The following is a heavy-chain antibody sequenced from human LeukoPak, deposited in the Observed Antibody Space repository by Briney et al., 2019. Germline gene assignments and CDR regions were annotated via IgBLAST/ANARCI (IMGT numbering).Heavy chain of an antibody. D-gene: IGHD3-16*01. CDR1: GFSFGVHA. J-gene: IGHJ4*02. CDR3: AKDWTSHNGVYDCLDF. CDR2: IGGPAET. V-gene: IGHV3-23*01. Sequence: GGSLRLSCAASGFSFGVHAMTWVRQTPGKGPEWVATIGGPAETFYADSVKGRFIISRDNSRNSLYLQMNSLRAEDSALYYCAKDWTSHNGVYDCLDFWGQGTQVTVSS.